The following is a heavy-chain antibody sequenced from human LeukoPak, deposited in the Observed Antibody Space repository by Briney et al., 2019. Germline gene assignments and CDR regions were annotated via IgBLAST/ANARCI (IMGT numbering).Heavy chain of an antibody. CDR2: INHSGST. J-gene: IGHJ5*02. Sequence: PSETLSLTCTVSGGSICSYYWSWIRQPPGKGLEWIGEINHSGSTNYNPSLKSRVTISVDTSKNQFSLKLSSVTAADTAVYYCARGGPWGYDYVWGSYRPNWFDPWGQGTLVTVSS. CDR1: GGSICSYY. CDR3: ARGGPWGYDYVWGSYRPNWFDP. V-gene: IGHV4-34*01. D-gene: IGHD3-16*02.